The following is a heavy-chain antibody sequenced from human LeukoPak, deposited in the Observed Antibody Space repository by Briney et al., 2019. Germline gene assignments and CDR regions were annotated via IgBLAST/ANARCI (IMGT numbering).Heavy chain of an antibody. D-gene: IGHD3-22*01. J-gene: IGHJ4*02. CDR3: AKGKGYYYDSSGYLTD. V-gene: IGHV3-9*03. CDR1: GFTFDDYA. CDR2: ISWNSGSI. Sequence: PGGSLRLPCAASGFTFDDYAMHWVRQAPGKGLEWVSGISWNSGSIGYADSVKGRFTISRDNAKNSLYLQMNSLRAEDMALYYCAKGKGYYYDSSGYLTDWGQGTLVTVSS.